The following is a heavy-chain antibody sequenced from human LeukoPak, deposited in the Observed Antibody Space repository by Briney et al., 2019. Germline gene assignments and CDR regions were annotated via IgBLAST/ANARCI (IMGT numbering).Heavy chain of an antibody. CDR1: GYTFTGNY. V-gene: IGHV1-2*02. J-gene: IGHJ6*03. CDR2: INPNSGGT. Sequence: ASVKVSCKASGYTFTGNYIHGGRQAPGQGLEGRGGINPNSGGTNYAQKFQGRVTMTRDTSISTAYMELSRLRSDDTAVYYCARGSPLDYGDLGAYYMDVWGKGTTVTVSS. CDR3: ARGSPLDYGDLGAYYMDV. D-gene: IGHD4-17*01.